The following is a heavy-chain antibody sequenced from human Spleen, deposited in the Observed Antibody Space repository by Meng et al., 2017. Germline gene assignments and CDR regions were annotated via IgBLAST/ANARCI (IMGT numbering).Heavy chain of an antibody. CDR1: GFTFSSYA. CDR3: ARDYDFWSGYYTGIIDY. Sequence: GESLKISCAASGFTFSSYAMHWVRQAPGKGLEWVAVISYDGSNKYYADSVKGRFTISRDNSKNTLYLQMNSLRAEDTAVYYCARDYDFWSGYYTGIIDYWGQGTLVTVSS. CDR2: ISYDGSNK. J-gene: IGHJ4*02. D-gene: IGHD3-3*01. V-gene: IGHV3-30*01.